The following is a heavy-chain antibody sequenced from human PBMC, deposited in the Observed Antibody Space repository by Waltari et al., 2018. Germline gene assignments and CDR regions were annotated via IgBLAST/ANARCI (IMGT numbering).Heavy chain of an antibody. V-gene: IGHV1-46*01. Sequence: QVQLVQSGAEVKKPGASVKVSCKASGYTFTSYYMHWVRQAPGQGFEWIGICNPSGGSTSYAQKFQGRVTMTRDTSTSTVYMELSSLRSEDTAVYYCARLKSDPNWSRNGGFDYWGQGTLVTVSS. J-gene: IGHJ4*02. CDR1: GYTFTSYY. D-gene: IGHD1-1*01. CDR3: ARLKSDPNWSRNGGFDY. CDR2: CNPSGGST.